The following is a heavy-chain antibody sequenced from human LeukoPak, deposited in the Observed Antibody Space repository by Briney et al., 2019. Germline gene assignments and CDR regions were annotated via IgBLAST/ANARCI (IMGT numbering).Heavy chain of an antibody. J-gene: IGHJ5*02. D-gene: IGHD5-18*01. CDR1: GFTFSSYG. CDR2: ISGSGGST. Sequence: GGSLRLSCAASGFTFSSYGMSWVRQAPGKGLEWVSAISGSGGSTYYADSVKGRFTISRDNSKNTLYLQMNSLRAEDTAVYYCAKDRGPWIQLWSNWFDPWGQGTLVTVSS. CDR3: AKDRGPWIQLWSNWFDP. V-gene: IGHV3-23*01.